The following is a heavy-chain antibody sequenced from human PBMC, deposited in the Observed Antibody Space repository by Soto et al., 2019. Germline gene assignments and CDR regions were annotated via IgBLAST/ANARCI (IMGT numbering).Heavy chain of an antibody. CDR3: ARHGNRTFAVVMLANVGY. D-gene: IGHD3-3*01. V-gene: IGHV4-39*01. J-gene: IGHJ4*01. CDR2: IYYSGST. CDR1: GGSISSSSYY. Sequence: PSETLSLTCTVSGGSISSSSYYWGWIRQPPGKGLEWIGSIYYSGSTYYNPSLKSRVTISVDTSKNQFSLKLSSVTAAATAVYYSARHGNRTFAVVMLANVGYWGQGTLVTVSS.